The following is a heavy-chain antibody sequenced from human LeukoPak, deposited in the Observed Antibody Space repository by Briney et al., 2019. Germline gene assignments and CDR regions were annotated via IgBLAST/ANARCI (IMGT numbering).Heavy chain of an antibody. CDR2: NSSSSSYI. V-gene: IGHV3-21*01. CDR3: ARIQTGDQSDY. D-gene: IGHD7-27*01. Sequence: GGSLRLSCAASGFTFSSYSMNWVRQAPGKGLEWVSSNSSSSSYIYYADSVKGRFTISRDNAKNSLYLQMNSLRAEDTAVYYCARIQTGDQSDYWGQGTLVTVSS. J-gene: IGHJ4*02. CDR1: GFTFSSYS.